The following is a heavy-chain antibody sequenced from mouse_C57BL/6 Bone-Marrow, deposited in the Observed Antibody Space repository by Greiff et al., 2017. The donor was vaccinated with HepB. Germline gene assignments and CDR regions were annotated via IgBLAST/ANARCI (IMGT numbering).Heavy chain of an antibody. CDR3: ATDYYGSSYVAY. V-gene: IGHV1-82*01. Sequence: VQLQQSGPELVKPGASVKISCKASGYAFSSSWMNWVKQRPGKGLEWIGRIYPGDGDTNYNGKFKGKATLTADKSSSTDYMQLSSLTSEDSAVYFCATDYYGSSYVAYWGQGTLVTVSA. CDR2: IYPGDGDT. CDR1: GYAFSSSW. D-gene: IGHD1-1*01. J-gene: IGHJ3*01.